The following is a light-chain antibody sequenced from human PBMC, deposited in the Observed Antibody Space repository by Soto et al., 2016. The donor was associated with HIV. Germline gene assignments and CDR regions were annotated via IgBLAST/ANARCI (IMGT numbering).Light chain of an antibody. V-gene: IGKV1-39*01. J-gene: IGKJ1*01. CDR1: QSISTY. Sequence: DIQMTQSPSSLSLSIGDRVTITCRASQSISTYLNWYQQKPGRAPKLLISAASSLQSGVPSRFSGSVSGTDYTLTISSLQPEDFATYYCQQYYSTPRTFGQGTKVEIK. CDR2: AAS. CDR3: QQYYSTPRT.